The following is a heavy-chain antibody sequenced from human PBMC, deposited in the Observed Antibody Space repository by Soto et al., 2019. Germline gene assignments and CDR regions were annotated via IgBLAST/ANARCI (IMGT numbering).Heavy chain of an antibody. J-gene: IGHJ3*01. D-gene: IGHD1-1*01. CDR1: GFIFSHYA. CDR3: AKDSIDHNCIYDPFDF. Sequence: EVQLLESGGGLVQRGGSLRLSCTASGFIFSHYAMNWVRQGPGKGLEWVSVIGGEAVSTKCDDSVKGRCTVSRDNSKNTMYLQLDSLRDDDTAIYYCAKDSIDHNCIYDPFDFWGQGTMVTVSS. V-gene: IGHV3-23*01. CDR2: IGGEAVST.